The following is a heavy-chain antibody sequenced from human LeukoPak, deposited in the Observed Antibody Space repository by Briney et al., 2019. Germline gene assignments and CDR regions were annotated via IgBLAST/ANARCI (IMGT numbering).Heavy chain of an antibody. CDR3: ATNILVRDIINWFDP. V-gene: IGHV1-2*02. D-gene: IGHD3-10*01. CDR1: GYSFADYY. Sequence: ASVKVSCKASGYSFADYYMHWVRQAPGQGLEWMGWIKPNSGDTRSAQKFQGRVIMTRDTSAGTAYMELSSLRYDDTAVYYCATNILVRDIINWFDPWGQGTLVTVSS. J-gene: IGHJ5*02. CDR2: IKPNSGDT.